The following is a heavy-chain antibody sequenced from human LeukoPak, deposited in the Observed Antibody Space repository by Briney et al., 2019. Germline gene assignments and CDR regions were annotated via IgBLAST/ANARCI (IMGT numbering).Heavy chain of an antibody. D-gene: IGHD3-10*01. Sequence: ASVKVSCKASGYTFTSYGISWVRQAPGQGLEWMEWISAYNGNTNYAQKLQGRVTMTTDTSTSTAYMELRSLRSDDTAVYYCARDHMVRGVIIMGHWGQGTLVTVSS. CDR2: ISAYNGNT. CDR3: ARDHMVRGVIIMGH. V-gene: IGHV1-18*04. J-gene: IGHJ4*02. CDR1: GYTFTSYG.